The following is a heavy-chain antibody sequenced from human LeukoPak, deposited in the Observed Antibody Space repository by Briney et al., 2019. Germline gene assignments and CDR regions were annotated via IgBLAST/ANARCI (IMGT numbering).Heavy chain of an antibody. CDR2: IYYSGNT. D-gene: IGHD3-16*01. Sequence: SETLSLTCTVSGGSISSYYWSWIRQPPGKGLEWIGYIYYSGNTNYNPSLKSRVTMSVDTSKNQFSLKLSSVTAADTAVYYCARALRDDTMGDYFDYWGQGTLVTVSS. V-gene: IGHV4-59*12. J-gene: IGHJ4*02. CDR3: ARALRDDTMGDYFDY. CDR1: GGSISSYY.